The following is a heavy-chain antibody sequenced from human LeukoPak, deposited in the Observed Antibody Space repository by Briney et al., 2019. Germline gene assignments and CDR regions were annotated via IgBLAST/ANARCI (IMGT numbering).Heavy chain of an antibody. D-gene: IGHD3-22*01. CDR1: GGSFSGYY. CDR2: INHSGST. CDR3: ARGGLGGHYYDSSGYHHYYYGMDV. V-gene: IGHV4-34*01. Sequence: SETLSLTCAVYGGSFSGYYWSWIRQPPGKGLEWIGEINHSGSTNYNPSLKSRVTISVDTSKNQFSLKLSSVTAADTAVYYCARGGLGGHYYDSSGYHHYYYGMDVWGQGTTVTVSS. J-gene: IGHJ6*02.